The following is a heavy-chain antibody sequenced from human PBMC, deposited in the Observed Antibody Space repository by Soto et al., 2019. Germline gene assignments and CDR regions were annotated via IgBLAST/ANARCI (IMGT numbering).Heavy chain of an antibody. J-gene: IGHJ6*02. CDR1: GYTFTSYD. CDR3: ARSAVPGVRGYYYYYGMDV. V-gene: IGHV1-8*01. D-gene: IGHD3-10*01. CDR2: MNPNSGNI. Sequence: GASVKVSCKGSGYTFTSYDINWVRQATGQGLEWMGWMNPNSGNIGYAQKFQGRVTMTRNTSISTAYMELSSLRSEDTAVYYCARSAVPGVRGYYYYYGMDVWGQGTTVTVSS.